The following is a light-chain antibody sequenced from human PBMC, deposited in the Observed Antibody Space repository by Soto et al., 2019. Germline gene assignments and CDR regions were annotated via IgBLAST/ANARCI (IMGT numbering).Light chain of an antibody. J-gene: IGKJ1*01. Sequence: DIQMTQSPSTLSASVGDRVTVTCRARQGISASLAWFQQRPGKAPKLLIYDFSSLESGVQSRFSGSGSGTEFTLTISSLQPDDFAIYYCQQYSTFWTFGQGTKVEI. CDR2: DFS. CDR1: QGISAS. CDR3: QQYSTFWT. V-gene: IGKV1-5*01.